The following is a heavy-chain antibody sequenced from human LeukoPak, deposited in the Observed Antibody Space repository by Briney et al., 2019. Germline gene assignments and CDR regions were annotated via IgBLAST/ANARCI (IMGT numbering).Heavy chain of an antibody. Sequence: SQTLSLTCTLSGGSPSSGGYYWSWTRQHPGKGLEWIGFIYYSGSTYYNPSLKSRVAISVDTSKNQFSLKLSSVTAADTAVYYCARFTMITSSPFDYWGQGTLVTVSS. V-gene: IGHV4-31*03. CDR2: IYYSGST. CDR1: GGSPSSGGYY. CDR3: ARFTMITSSPFDY. J-gene: IGHJ4*02. D-gene: IGHD3-22*01.